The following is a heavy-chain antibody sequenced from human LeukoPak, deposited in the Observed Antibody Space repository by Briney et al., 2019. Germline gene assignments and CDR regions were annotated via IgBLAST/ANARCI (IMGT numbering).Heavy chain of an antibody. CDR2: ISSSGNII. CDR3: ARADYYDSGSFYPLNF. CDR1: GFTFSRYI. Sequence: GGSLRLSCAASGFTFSRYIMNWVRQAPGKGLEWVSSISSSGNIIYYADSVRGRFTISRDNAKDSLYLQMNSLRAEDTAVFYCARADYYDSGSFYPLNFWGQGTLVTVSS. D-gene: IGHD3-10*01. J-gene: IGHJ4*02. V-gene: IGHV3-21*01.